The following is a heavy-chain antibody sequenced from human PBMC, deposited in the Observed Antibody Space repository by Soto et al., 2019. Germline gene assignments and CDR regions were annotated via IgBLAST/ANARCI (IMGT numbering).Heavy chain of an antibody. D-gene: IGHD3-3*01. CDR2: IWYDGSNK. J-gene: IGHJ1*01. CDR1: GFTFSSYG. Sequence: QVQLVESGGGVVQPGRSLRLSCAASGFTFSSYGMHWVRQAPGKGLEWVAVIWYDGSNKYYADSVKGRFTISRDNSKNTLYLQMNSLRAEDTAVYYCARSPGGGVSLFQHWDQGTLVTVSS. V-gene: IGHV3-33*01. CDR3: ARSPGGGVSLFQH.